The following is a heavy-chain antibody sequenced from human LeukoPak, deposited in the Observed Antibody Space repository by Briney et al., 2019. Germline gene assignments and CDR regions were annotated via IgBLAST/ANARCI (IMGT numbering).Heavy chain of an antibody. CDR2: IWFDKNQ. Sequence: PGGSLRLSCAASGFILNDYGMHWVRQAPSKGLEWVADIWFDKNQHFADSVKGRFAISRDNSKNTVYLQMNSLRADDTAVYYCARVDDLDAFDTWGQGTMVTVSS. D-gene: IGHD2-2*03. CDR3: ARVDDLDAFDT. J-gene: IGHJ3*02. CDR1: GFILNDYG. V-gene: IGHV3-33*01.